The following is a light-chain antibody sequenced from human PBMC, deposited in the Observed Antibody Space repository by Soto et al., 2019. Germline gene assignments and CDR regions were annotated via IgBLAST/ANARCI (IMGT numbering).Light chain of an antibody. CDR2: LAS. V-gene: IGKV1-39*01. CDR1: QSISNY. CDR3: QQSYDPPT. J-gene: IGKJ1*01. Sequence: DIQMTQSPSSLSASVGDRITITCRASQSISNYLNWYQQEPGKAPKLLIYLASTLRSGVTSRFSGSGSGTDFTLTISSLQPGDSAIYYCQQSYDPPTFGQGTRVEV.